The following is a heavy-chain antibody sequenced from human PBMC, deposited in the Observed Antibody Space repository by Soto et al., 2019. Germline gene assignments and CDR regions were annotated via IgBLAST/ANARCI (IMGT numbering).Heavy chain of an antibody. CDR3: ARASDVVVPAAPSGMDV. J-gene: IGHJ6*02. D-gene: IGHD2-2*01. CDR2: INHSGST. V-gene: IGHV4-34*01. CDR1: GGSFSGYY. Sequence: QVQLQQWGAGLLKPSETLSLTCAVYGGSFSGYYWSWIRQPPGKGLEWIGEINHSGSTNYNPSLKSRVTISVDTSTNQFSLKLSSVTAADTAVYYCARASDVVVPAAPSGMDVWGQGTTVTVSS.